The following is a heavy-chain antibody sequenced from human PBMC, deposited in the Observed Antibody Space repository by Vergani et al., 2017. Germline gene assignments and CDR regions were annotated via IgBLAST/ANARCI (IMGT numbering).Heavy chain of an antibody. CDR2: FDPEDGET. CDR1: GYTLTELS. J-gene: IGHJ6*02. D-gene: IGHD4-17*01. CDR3: ARAVRTTVTTSYYYGMDV. Sequence: QVQLVQSGAEVKKPGASVKVSCKVSGYTLTELSMHWVRQAPGKGLEWMGGFDPEDGETIYAQKFQGRVTMTEDTSTDTAYMELRSLRSDDTAVYYCARAVRTTVTTSYYYGMDVWGQGTTVTVSS. V-gene: IGHV1-24*01.